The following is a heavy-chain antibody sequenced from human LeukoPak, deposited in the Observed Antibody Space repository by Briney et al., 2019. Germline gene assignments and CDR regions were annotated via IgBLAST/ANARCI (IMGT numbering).Heavy chain of an antibody. CDR3: ARDGRPIGRGGMDV. V-gene: IGHV1-2*02. Sequence: ASVKVSCKASGYTFTGYYMHWVRQAPGQRLEWMGWINPNSGGTNYAQKFQGRVTMTRDTSISTAYMELSRLRSDDTAVYYCARDGRPIGRGGMDVWGQGTTVTVSS. J-gene: IGHJ6*02. CDR1: GYTFTGYY. D-gene: IGHD3-10*01. CDR2: INPNSGGT.